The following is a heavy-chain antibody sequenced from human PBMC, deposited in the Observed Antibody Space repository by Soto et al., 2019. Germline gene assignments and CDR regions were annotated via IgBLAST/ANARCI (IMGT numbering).Heavy chain of an antibody. CDR3: ARGEYYDFWSGYYNAPEYYYYGLDV. CDR1: GYTFTSYD. J-gene: IGHJ6*01. Sequence: ASAEARSKASGYTFTSYDINWVRQATGQGLEWMGWMNPNSGNTGYAQKFQGRVTMTRNTSISTAYMELSSLRSEDTAVYYCARGEYYDFWSGYYNAPEYYYYGLDVWGQGTTVTVSS. CDR2: MNPNSGNT. V-gene: IGHV1-8*01. D-gene: IGHD3-3*01.